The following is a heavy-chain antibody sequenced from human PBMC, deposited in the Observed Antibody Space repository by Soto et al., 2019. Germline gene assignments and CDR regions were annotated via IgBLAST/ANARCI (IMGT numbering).Heavy chain of an antibody. J-gene: IGHJ5*02. CDR1: GSSISSNFYY. V-gene: IGHV4-39*01. D-gene: IGHD2-8*02. CDR3: ASGGT. CDR2: IYYNGST. Sequence: SETLSLTCTVSGSSISSNFYYWGWIRQPPGKGLEWIGSIYYNGSTYYNPSLKSRVTISVDTSKNQFSLKVRFVTATDTAVYYCASGGTWGRGTLVTVSS.